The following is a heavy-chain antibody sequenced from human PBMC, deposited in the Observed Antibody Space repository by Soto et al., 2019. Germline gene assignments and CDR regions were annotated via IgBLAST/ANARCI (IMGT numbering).Heavy chain of an antibody. D-gene: IGHD4-17*01. Sequence: EVQVLESGGGLVQPGGSLRLSCAASGFTFSSYAMSWVRQAPGKGLEWVSVISGGGGRIFYADSVKGRFTISRDNSKNTVYLQMNSLRDEDTAIYHCAKARRLERGDFDYWGQGTLVTVSS. J-gene: IGHJ4*02. CDR3: AKARRLERGDFDY. CDR1: GFTFSSYA. V-gene: IGHV3-23*01. CDR2: ISGGGGRI.